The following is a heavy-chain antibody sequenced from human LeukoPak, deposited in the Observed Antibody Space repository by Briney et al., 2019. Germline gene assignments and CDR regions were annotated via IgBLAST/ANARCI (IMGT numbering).Heavy chain of an antibody. CDR2: IGGGDDI. Sequence: GGSLRLSCAASGFTFSNYAMSWVRQAPGKGLEWVAGIGGGDDIYYADSVKGRFTGSRDDSKNTLYLQMSSLRIEDTAIYYCAKDATPFNSIWDYFDSWGQGTLVTVS. J-gene: IGHJ4*02. V-gene: IGHV3-23*01. CDR3: AKDATPFNSIWDYFDS. CDR1: GFTFSNYA. D-gene: IGHD4-23*01.